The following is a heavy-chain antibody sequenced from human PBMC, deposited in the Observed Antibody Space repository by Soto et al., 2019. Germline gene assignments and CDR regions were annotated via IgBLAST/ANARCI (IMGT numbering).Heavy chain of an antibody. V-gene: IGHV3-11*01. CDR1: GFTFSDFY. D-gene: IGHD1-1*01. CDR3: ASDRNGAGSDY. CDR2: ISSGSTNI. J-gene: IGHJ4*02. Sequence: QVQLVESGGGLVKPGGSLRLSCAASGFTFSDFYMSWIRQAPGKGLEWISYISSGSTNIFYADSVKGRFTVSRDNAKNLGYLQMDSLRAEDTAVYYCASDRNGAGSDYWGQGTLVTVSS.